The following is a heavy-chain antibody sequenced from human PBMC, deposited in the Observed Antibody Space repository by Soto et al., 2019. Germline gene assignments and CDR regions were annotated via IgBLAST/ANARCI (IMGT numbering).Heavy chain of an antibody. CDR1: GYSFTSYW. V-gene: IGHV5-51*01. Sequence: PGESRKISCKGSGYSFTSYWIGWVRQMPGKGLEWMGIIYPGDSDTRYSPSFQGQVTISADKSISTAYLQWSSLKASDTAMYYCARHEPGYGDYDYYYGMDVWGQGTTVTVSS. CDR2: IYPGDSDT. CDR3: ARHEPGYGDYDYYYGMDV. D-gene: IGHD4-17*01. J-gene: IGHJ6*02.